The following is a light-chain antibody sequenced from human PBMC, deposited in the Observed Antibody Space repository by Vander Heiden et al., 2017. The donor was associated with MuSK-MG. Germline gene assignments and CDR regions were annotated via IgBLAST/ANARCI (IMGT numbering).Light chain of an antibody. CDR3: QQSYSTPYT. CDR2: AAS. CDR1: QSISSY. V-gene: IGKV1-39*01. Sequence: DIHMTQSPSSLSASVGDRVTITCRASQSISSYLNWYQQKPGKAPKLLIYAASSLQSGVPSRFSGSGSGTDFTLTISRLQPEDFATYYCQQSYSTPYTFGQGTKLEIK. J-gene: IGKJ2*01.